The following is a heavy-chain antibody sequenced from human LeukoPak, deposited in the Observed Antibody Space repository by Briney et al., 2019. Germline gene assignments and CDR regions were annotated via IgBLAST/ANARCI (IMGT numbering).Heavy chain of an antibody. CDR1: GCTFSSYT. D-gene: IGHD4-17*01. J-gene: IGHJ6*02. CDR3: AKVDRTTVTPYYYYGMDV. Sequence: ASVKVSCKASGCTFSSYTISWVRQAPGQGLEWMGRIIPILGRANYAQKLKGRVTITADKSTSTAYMELSSLRSEDTAVYYCAKVDRTTVTPYYYYGMDVWGQGTTVTVSS. CDR2: IIPILGRA. V-gene: IGHV1-69*08.